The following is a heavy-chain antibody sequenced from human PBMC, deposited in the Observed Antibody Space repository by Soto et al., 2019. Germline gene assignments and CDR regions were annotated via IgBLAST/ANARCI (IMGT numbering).Heavy chain of an antibody. J-gene: IGHJ6*02. CDR3: ARDRAKWKDYYYYGMDV. CDR2: IYYSGST. Sequence: QGQLPEAGPGLVKPSQTLSLTRTVSGGSISSGDHFWTWVRQPPGKGPEWIGYIYYSGSTYYNPSLKSRLTMSVDTSKNQFSLKLSSVTAADTAVYYCARDRAKWKDYYYYGMDVWGQGTTVTVSS. D-gene: IGHD1-20*01. V-gene: IGHV4-30-4*01. CDR1: GGSISSGDHF.